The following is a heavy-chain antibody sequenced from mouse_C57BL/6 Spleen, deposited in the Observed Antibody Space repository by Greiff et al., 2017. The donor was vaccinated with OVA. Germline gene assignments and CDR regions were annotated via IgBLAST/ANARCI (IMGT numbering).Heavy chain of an antibody. CDR1: GFTFSDYG. CDR2: ISSGSSTI. CDR3: ARGRLGRWAMDY. D-gene: IGHD4-1*01. J-gene: IGHJ4*01. Sequence: VQLKESGGGLVKPGGSLKLSCAASGFTFSDYGMHWVRQAPEKGLEWVAYISSGSSTIYYADTVKGRFTISRDNAKNTLFLQMTSLRSEDTAMYYCARGRLGRWAMDYWSQGTSVTVSS. V-gene: IGHV5-17*01.